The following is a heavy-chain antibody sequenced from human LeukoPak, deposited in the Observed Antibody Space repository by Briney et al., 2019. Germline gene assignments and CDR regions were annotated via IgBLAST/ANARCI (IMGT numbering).Heavy chain of an antibody. CDR1: GGSISSYY. D-gene: IGHD2-8*01. Sequence: SETLSLTCTVSGGSISSYYWSWIRQPAGKGLEWIGRIYTSGSTNYNPSLKSRVTMSVDTSKNQFSLKLSSVTAADTAVYYCARDKVGVLGYYYYYMDVWGKGPRSPSP. J-gene: IGHJ6*03. V-gene: IGHV4-4*07. CDR3: ARDKVGVLGYYYYYMDV. CDR2: IYTSGST.